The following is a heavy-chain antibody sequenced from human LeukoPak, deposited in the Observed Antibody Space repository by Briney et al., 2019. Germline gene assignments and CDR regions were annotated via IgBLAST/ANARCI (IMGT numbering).Heavy chain of an antibody. Sequence: SETLSLTCTVSGGSISSYYWSWIRQPPGKGLEWIGYIHYSGTTNYNPSLKSRVTISVDTSKNQFSLKLSSVTAADTAVYYCASRGTWITMGRGVFDYWGQGTLVTVSS. D-gene: IGHD3-10*01. V-gene: IGHV4-59*01. CDR1: GGSISSYY. CDR2: IHYSGTT. J-gene: IGHJ4*02. CDR3: ASRGTWITMGRGVFDY.